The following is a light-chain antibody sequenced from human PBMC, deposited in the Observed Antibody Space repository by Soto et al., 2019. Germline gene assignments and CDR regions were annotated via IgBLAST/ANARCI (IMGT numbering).Light chain of an antibody. V-gene: IGLV2-14*01. CDR2: EVT. CDR1: SGDVGGYDY. J-gene: IGLJ1*01. CDR3: SSHTSGSTRV. Sequence: QSVLTQPASVSGSPGQSIAISCTGTSGDVGGYDYVSWYQQHPDKAPKLMIYEVTKRPSWVSNRFSGSESGNTASLTISGLQPEDEADYYCSSHTSGSTRVFGSGTKLTVL.